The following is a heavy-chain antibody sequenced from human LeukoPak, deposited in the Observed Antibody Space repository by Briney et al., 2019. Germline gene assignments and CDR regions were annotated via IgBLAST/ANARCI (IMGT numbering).Heavy chain of an antibody. V-gene: IGHV3-43*01. Sequence: PGGTLRLSCAASGFTFDDYTMHWVRQAPGKGLEWVSVISWDGGSTYYADSVKGRFTISRDNSKNSLYLQMNCLRTEDTALYYCAKDIHGTGVTAPDYWGQGTLVTVSS. J-gene: IGHJ4*02. CDR3: AKDIHGTGVTAPDY. CDR1: GFTFDDYT. D-gene: IGHD2-21*02. CDR2: ISWDGGST.